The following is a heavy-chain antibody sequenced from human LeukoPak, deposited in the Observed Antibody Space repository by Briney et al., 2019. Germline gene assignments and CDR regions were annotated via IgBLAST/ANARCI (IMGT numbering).Heavy chain of an antibody. J-gene: IGHJ4*02. CDR2: TSGDEDGT. D-gene: IGHD6-19*01. Sequence: GGSLRLSCAASGFTFSSYWMSWVRQAPGKGLEWLAVTSGDEDGTHYADSVRGHFVISTDKSKKTSFLHTNSLRAEDTAVYYCTIDLMTGFSSGWHFGYWGQGTLATVSS. V-gene: IGHV3-23*01. CDR3: TIDLMTGFSSGWHFGY. CDR1: GFTFSSYW.